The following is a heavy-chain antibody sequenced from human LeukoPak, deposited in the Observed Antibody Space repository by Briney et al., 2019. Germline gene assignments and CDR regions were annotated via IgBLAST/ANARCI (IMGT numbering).Heavy chain of an antibody. CDR3: AREPEGAFDI. J-gene: IGHJ3*02. CDR2: ISGSGGST. Sequence: GGTLRLSCAASGFTFSSYGMSWVRQAPGKGLEWVSAISGSGGSTYYADSVKGRFTISRDNSKNTLYLQMNSLRAEDTAVYYCAREPEGAFDIWGQGTMVTVSS. CDR1: GFTFSSYG. V-gene: IGHV3-23*01.